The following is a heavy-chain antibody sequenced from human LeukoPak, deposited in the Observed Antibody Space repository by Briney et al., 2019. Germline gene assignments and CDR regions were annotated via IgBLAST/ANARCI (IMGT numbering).Heavy chain of an antibody. CDR2: INHSGST. J-gene: IGHJ5*02. Sequence: SETLSLTCAVYGGSFSGYYWSWIRQPPGKGLEWIVEINHSGSTNYNPSLKSRVTISVDTSKNQFSLKLSSVTAADTAVYYCASGGKDTMIVVVNNWFDPWGQGTLVTVSS. V-gene: IGHV4-34*01. CDR1: GGSFSGYY. D-gene: IGHD3-22*01. CDR3: ASGGKDTMIVVVNNWFDP.